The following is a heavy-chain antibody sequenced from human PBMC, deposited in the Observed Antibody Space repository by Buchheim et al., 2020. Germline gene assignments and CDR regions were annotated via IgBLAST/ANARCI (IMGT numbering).Heavy chain of an antibody. J-gene: IGHJ5*02. Sequence: QVQLQQWGAGLLKPSETLSLTCAVYGGSFSGYYWSWIRQPPGKGLEWIGEINHSGSTNYNPSLKSRVTISVDPSKNQFSLKLSSVTAADTAVYYCARDWYSSSSGQSGWFDPWGQGTL. V-gene: IGHV4-34*01. CDR2: INHSGST. D-gene: IGHD6-13*01. CDR1: GGSFSGYY. CDR3: ARDWYSSSSGQSGWFDP.